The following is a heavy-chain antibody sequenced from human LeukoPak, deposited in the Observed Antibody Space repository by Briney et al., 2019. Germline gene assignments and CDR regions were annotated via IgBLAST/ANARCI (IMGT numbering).Heavy chain of an antibody. CDR3: AGGSGCLIEY. Sequence: PGGSLRLSCAVPGSTLSRYWMTWVRQAPGKGLEWVANIKQDGSQKQYLDSVKGRFTISRDNAKGSLYLQMDSLRVEDTAVYYCAGGSGCLIEYWGQGTLVTVSS. J-gene: IGHJ4*02. CDR2: IKQDGSQK. D-gene: IGHD3-22*01. V-gene: IGHV3-7*01. CDR1: GSTLSRYW.